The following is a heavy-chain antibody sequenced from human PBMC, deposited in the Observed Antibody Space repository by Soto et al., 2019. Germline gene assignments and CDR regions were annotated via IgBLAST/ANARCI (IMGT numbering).Heavy chain of an antibody. CDR3: ARESRSAAGTVEY. V-gene: IGHV4-4*07. CDR1: GASISNYY. J-gene: IGHJ4*02. D-gene: IGHD6-13*01. CDR2: IYASGNT. Sequence: QVQLQESGPGLVKPSETLSLTCTVSGASISNYYWSWIRQPAGKGLEWIGRIYASGNTNYNPSLKSRVTMSVDTSKNQFSLKLNSVTAADTAVYYCARESRSAAGTVEYWGQGTLVTVSS.